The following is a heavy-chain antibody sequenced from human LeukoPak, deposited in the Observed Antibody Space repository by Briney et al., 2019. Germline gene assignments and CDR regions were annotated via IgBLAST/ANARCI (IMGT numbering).Heavy chain of an antibody. V-gene: IGHV1-18*01. J-gene: IGHJ4*02. D-gene: IGHD3-22*01. CDR2: ISAYNGNT. Sequence: ASVKVSCTASGYTFTSYGISWVRQAPGQGLEWMGWISAYNGNTNYAQKLQGRVTMTTDTSTSTAYMELRSLRSDDTAVYYCAKDPGAYYYDSSGYSHFDYWGQGTLVTVSS. CDR1: GYTFTSYG. CDR3: AKDPGAYYYDSSGYSHFDY.